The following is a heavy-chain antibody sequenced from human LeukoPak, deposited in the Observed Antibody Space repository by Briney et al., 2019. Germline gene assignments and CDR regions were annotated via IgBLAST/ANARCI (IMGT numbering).Heavy chain of an antibody. CDR3: ARHRPPTGPFYYYFGMDV. CDR2: IDPSDSYT. CDR1: GYSFTSYW. J-gene: IGHJ6*02. V-gene: IGHV5-10-1*01. D-gene: IGHD2-8*02. Sequence: GESLKISCQGSGYSFTSYWISWVRQMPGKGLEWMGRIDPSDSYTNYSPPFQGHVTISADKSISTAYLQWSSLKASDTAMYYCARHRPPTGPFYYYFGMDVWGQGTTVTVSS.